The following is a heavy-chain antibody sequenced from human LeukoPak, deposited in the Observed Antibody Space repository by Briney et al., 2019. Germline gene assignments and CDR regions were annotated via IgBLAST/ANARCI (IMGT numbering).Heavy chain of an antibody. CDR1: GYTFTSYG. Sequence: ASVKVSCKASGYTFTSYGISWVRQAPGQGLEWMGWISACNGNTNYAQKLQGRVTMTTDTSTSTAYMELRSLRSDDTAVYYCAREGGYYYGSGSTSDHYYYYYGMDVWGQGTTVTVSS. J-gene: IGHJ6*02. CDR3: AREGGYYYGSGSTSDHYYYYYGMDV. D-gene: IGHD3-10*01. CDR2: ISACNGNT. V-gene: IGHV1-18*01.